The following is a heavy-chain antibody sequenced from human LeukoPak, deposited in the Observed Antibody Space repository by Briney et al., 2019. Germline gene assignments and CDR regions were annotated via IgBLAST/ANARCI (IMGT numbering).Heavy chain of an antibody. Sequence: PGGSLRLSCAASGFTFKNYWMHWVRQAPGKGLEWVATIKQDGSVTYYVDSVKGRFTISRDNAKNSLYLQMNSLRAEDTAVYYCARESTPDYDFWSGYYPYYFDYWGQGTLVTVSS. CDR3: ARESTPDYDFWSGYYPYYFDY. CDR2: IKQDGSVT. CDR1: GFTFKNYW. J-gene: IGHJ4*02. V-gene: IGHV3-7*01. D-gene: IGHD3-3*01.